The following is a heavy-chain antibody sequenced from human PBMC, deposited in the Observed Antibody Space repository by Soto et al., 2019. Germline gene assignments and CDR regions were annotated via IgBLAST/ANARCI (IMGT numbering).Heavy chain of an antibody. Sequence: EVQLVESGGGLVQPGGSLRLSCAASGFTFNDYSMHWVRQAPGKGLEWVSYITSSSSPIYYADSVKGRFTISRDNAKNSVYLQMNSLTAEDTAVYYCARDRGGGGFSHWGQGTLVTVSS. D-gene: IGHD3-10*01. CDR1: GFTFNDYS. V-gene: IGHV3-48*01. J-gene: IGHJ4*02. CDR3: ARDRGGGGFSH. CDR2: ITSSSSPI.